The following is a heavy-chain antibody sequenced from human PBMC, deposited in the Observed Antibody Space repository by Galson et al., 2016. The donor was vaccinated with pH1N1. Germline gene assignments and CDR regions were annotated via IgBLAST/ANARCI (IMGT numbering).Heavy chain of an antibody. CDR3: AKDRGYSYGRFFDY. D-gene: IGHD5-12*01. CDR1: GLTFNSYG. CDR2: IRYDGSNK. J-gene: IGHJ4*02. Sequence: SLRLSCAASGLTFNSYGMHWVRQAPGKGPEWVAFIRYDGSNKYYADPVKGRFTISRDNSKNMLYLQMNSLRTEDTAVYYCAKDRGYSYGRFFDYWGQGALVIVSS. V-gene: IGHV3-30*02.